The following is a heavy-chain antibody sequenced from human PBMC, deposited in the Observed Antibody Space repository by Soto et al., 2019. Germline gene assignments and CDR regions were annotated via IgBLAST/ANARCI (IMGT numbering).Heavy chain of an antibody. CDR2: IQSGGPT. Sequence: GGSLRLSCAASGFTVSSKYMSWVRQAPGKGLEWVSLIQSGGPTYYADSVKGRFTISRDTSENTLHLQMDSLRAEDTAVYYCARDDFLFVSGRCYGISLDFWGKGTTVTVSS. J-gene: IGHJ6*04. D-gene: IGHD2-15*01. CDR3: ARDDFLFVSGRCYGISLDF. V-gene: IGHV3-66*01. CDR1: GFTVSSKY.